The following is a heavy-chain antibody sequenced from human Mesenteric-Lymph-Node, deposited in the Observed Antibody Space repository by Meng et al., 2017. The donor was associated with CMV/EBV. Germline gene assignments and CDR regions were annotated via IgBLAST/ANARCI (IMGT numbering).Heavy chain of an antibody. J-gene: IGHJ4*02. Sequence: GGSLRLSCAASGFTLGTYSMYWVRQAPGEGLEWVSSVSSSSSYIYYTDSVRGRFTISRDNAKNSLYLQMNSLRAEDTAVYYCARGTVKDLYYYDKSTYDYWGRGTLVTVSS. CDR3: ARGTVKDLYYYDKSTYDY. CDR2: VSSSSSYI. V-gene: IGHV3-21*01. CDR1: GFTLGTYS. D-gene: IGHD3-22*01.